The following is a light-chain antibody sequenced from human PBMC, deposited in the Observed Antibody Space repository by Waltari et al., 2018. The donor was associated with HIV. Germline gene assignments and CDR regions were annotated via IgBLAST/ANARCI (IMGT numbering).Light chain of an antibody. V-gene: IGLV1-40*01. CDR1: SSHIGAGYD. J-gene: IGLJ3*02. CDR2: GSE. CDR3: QSYDSSLSDWV. Sequence: QSVLTQPPSVSGAPGQRVTISCTVSSSHIGAGYDAPGYHQLPGAAPKLLISGSEYRPSGVPDRFAGSRSGSAASLAITGLQAEDEADYYCQSYDSSLSDWVFGGGTKLTVL.